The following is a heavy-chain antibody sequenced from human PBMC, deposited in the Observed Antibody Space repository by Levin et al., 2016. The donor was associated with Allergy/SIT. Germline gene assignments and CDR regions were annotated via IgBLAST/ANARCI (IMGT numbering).Heavy chain of an antibody. CDR2: IDPSDSYT. CDR1: GYSFTSYW. D-gene: IGHD3-10*01. V-gene: IGHV5-10-1*01. Sequence: GESLKISCKGSGYSFTSYWIGWVRQMPGKGLEWMGRIDPSDSYTNYSPSFQGHVTISADKSISTAYLQWNNLKASDTALYYCVRLRFGEVSNAFDIWGQGTMVSVSS. CDR3: VRLRFGEVSNAFDI. J-gene: IGHJ3*02.